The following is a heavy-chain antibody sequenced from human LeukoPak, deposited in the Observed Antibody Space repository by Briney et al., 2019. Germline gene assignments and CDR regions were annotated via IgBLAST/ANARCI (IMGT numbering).Heavy chain of an antibody. CDR2: IHYTGAT. D-gene: IGHD7-27*01. V-gene: IGHV4-34*01. J-gene: IGHJ2*01. Sequence: SETLSLTCAVYGGSFRGYYWSWIRQPPGEGLEWIGEIHYTGATNYKPSLKSRVTISGDPSKNQFYLRVSSVTAADTAVYYCARGVLGPYYFDLWGRGTLVTVSS. CDR1: GGSFRGYY. CDR3: ARGVLGPYYFDL.